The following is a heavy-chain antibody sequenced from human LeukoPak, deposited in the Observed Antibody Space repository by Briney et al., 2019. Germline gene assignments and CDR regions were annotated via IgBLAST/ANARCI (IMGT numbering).Heavy chain of an antibody. CDR2: IYYSGST. V-gene: IGHV4-59*12. D-gene: IGHD3-10*01. J-gene: IGHJ4*02. CDR3: ARRLYYYGSGSLFDY. CDR1: GGSISSYY. Sequence: PSETLSLTCTVSGGSISSYYWSWIRQPPGKGLEWIGYIYYSGSTNYNPSLKSRVTISVDTSKNQFSLKLSSVTAADTAVYYCARRLYYYGSGSLFDYWGQGTLVTVSS.